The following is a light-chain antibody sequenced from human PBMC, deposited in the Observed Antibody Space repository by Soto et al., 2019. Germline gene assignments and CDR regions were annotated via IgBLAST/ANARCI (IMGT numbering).Light chain of an antibody. CDR1: QSVSSN. CDR2: GAS. V-gene: IGKV3-15*01. CDR3: QQYNNGWT. Sequence: EIVMTQSPAPLSVSPGERATLSCRASQSVSSNLAWYQQKPGQAPRLLIYGASTSATGIPARFSASWSGTEFTLTISSLQSEDFAVYYCQQYNNGWTFGQGTKVEIK. J-gene: IGKJ1*01.